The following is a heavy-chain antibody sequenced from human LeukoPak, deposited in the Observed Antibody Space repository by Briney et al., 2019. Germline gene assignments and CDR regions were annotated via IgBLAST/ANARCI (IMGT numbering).Heavy chain of an antibody. CDR2: IYYSGSP. CDR1: GGSISSGGYY. V-gene: IGHV4-31*03. CDR3: ARGSTVTYHFDI. D-gene: IGHD4-17*01. J-gene: IGHJ3*02. Sequence: SETLSLTCTVSGGSISSGGYYWSWIRQHPGKGLEWIGYIYYSGSPYYNPSLKSRVTISVATSKNQVSLKLSSVTAADTAVYYCARGSTVTYHFDIWGQGTMVTVSS.